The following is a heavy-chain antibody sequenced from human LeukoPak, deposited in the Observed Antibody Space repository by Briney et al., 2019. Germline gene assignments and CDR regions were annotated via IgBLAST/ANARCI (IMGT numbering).Heavy chain of an antibody. Sequence: SETLSLTCAVYGGSFSGYHWSWIRQPPGKGLEWIGEINHSGSTNYNPSLKSRVTISVDTSRNQFSLKLSSVTAADTAVYYCARVRLMITFGGVIVTPFDYWGQGTLVTVSS. CDR1: GGSFSGYH. CDR3: ARVRLMITFGGVIVTPFDY. J-gene: IGHJ4*02. CDR2: INHSGST. V-gene: IGHV4-34*01. D-gene: IGHD3-16*02.